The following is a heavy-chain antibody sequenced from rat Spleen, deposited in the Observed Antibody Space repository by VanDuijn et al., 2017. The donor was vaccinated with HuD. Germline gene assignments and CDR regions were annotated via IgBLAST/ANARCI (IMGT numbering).Heavy chain of an antibody. D-gene: IGHD1-2*01. CDR2: INPNGGTT. CDR1: GFTFSSYW. J-gene: IGHJ2*01. Sequence: EVQLVETGGGLVQPGRSLKLSCVASGFTFSSYWMYWVRQAPGKGLEWVSSINPNGGTTYYPDSVKGRFTISRNNAQNTVYLQMNSLRSEDTATYYCTRQGLAAIFCDYWGQGVMVTVSS. CDR3: TRQGLAAIFCDY. V-gene: IGHV5-58*01.